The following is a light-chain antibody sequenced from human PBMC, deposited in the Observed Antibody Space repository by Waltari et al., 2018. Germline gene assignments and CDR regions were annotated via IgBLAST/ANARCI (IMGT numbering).Light chain of an antibody. V-gene: IGLV2-23*02. J-gene: IGLJ2*01. CDR2: EVA. CDR3: CSYASSSTLL. CDR1: SSDVGNYTL. Sequence: QSALTQPASVSGSPGQSITISCPGTSSDVGNYTLVSWYQQHPGKAPKLMIYEVAKRPSGVSNRFSGSKSGNMASLTISGLQAEDEADYFCCSYASSSTLLFGGGTKVTVL.